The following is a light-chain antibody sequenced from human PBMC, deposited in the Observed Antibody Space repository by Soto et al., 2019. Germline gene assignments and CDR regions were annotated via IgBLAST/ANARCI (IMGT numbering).Light chain of an antibody. Sequence: DIQMTQSPSTLSASVGDRVTITCRASQSISSWLAWYQQKLGRAPRLLIYDASSLESGVPSRFSGIGYGTEFTLTISSLQPDDFATYYCQHYNTYSSLTFGGGTKVDIK. V-gene: IGKV1-5*01. J-gene: IGKJ4*01. CDR3: QHYNTYSSLT. CDR2: DAS. CDR1: QSISSW.